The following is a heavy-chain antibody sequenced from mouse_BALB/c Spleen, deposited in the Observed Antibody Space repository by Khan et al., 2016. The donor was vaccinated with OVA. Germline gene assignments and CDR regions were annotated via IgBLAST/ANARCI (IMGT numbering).Heavy chain of an antibody. J-gene: IGHJ4*01. V-gene: IGHV2-6-1*01. D-gene: IGHD2-10*01. CDR1: GFSLTNYG. Sequence: QVTLKESGPGLVAPSQSLSITCTISGFSLTNYGVHWVRQPPGKGLEWLVVIWSDGSTTYNSALKSRLTITKENSKSQVFLRMNSLQADDTAIYFCARQPYYHYNVMDYWGQGTSVTVSS. CDR3: ARQPYYHYNVMDY. CDR2: IWSDGST.